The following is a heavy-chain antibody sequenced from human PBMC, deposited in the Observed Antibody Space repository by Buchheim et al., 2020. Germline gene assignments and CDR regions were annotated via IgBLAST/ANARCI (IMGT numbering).Heavy chain of an antibody. J-gene: IGHJ4*02. CDR3: VRDGPIDGSHANDYGGFDY. Sequence: QVQLVQSGAEVKKPGASVKVSCKTSGYLFIRYGVSWVRQAPGQGFEWVGWISPYDGNSKSSQRVQGRISMTTDSSTTTVYMELWNLGSDDTAVYYCVRDGPIDGSHANDYGGFDYWGQGTL. V-gene: IGHV1-18*01. CDR2: ISPYDGNS. D-gene: IGHD4/OR15-4a*01. CDR1: GYLFIRYG.